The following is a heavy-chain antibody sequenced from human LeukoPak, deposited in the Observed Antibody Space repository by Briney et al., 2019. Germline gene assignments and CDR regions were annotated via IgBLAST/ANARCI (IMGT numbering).Heavy chain of an antibody. J-gene: IGHJ4*02. CDR2: IDSDGYST. D-gene: IGHD1-1*01. CDR3: ASEGTTGTTWGPDY. Sequence: GGSLRLSCAASRFTFNTYWMHRVRQAPGKGLVWVSRIDSDGYSTAYADSVKGRFTISRDNAKNTLYLQMNSLRAEDTAVYYCASEGTTGTTWGPDYWGQGTLVTVSS. CDR1: RFTFNTYW. V-gene: IGHV3-74*01.